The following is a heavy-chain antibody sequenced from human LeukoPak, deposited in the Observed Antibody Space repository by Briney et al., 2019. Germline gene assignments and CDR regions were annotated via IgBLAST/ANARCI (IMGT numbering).Heavy chain of an antibody. J-gene: IGHJ3*02. CDR3: ARDGKQWLSEIDAFDI. D-gene: IGHD6-19*01. V-gene: IGHV3-48*03. CDR2: ISSSGSTI. Sequence: GGSLRLSCAASGLTFSSYEMNWVRQAPGTGLEWVSYISSSGSTIYYADSVKGRFTISRDNTKNSLYLQMNSLRAEDTAVYYSARDGKQWLSEIDAFDIWGQGTMVTVSS. CDR1: GLTFSSYE.